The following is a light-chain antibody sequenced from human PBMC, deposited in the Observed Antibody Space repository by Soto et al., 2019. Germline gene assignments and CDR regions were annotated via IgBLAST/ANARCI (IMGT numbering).Light chain of an antibody. J-gene: IGKJ1*01. CDR2: WAS. V-gene: IGKV4-1*01. Sequence: DIVMTQSPDSLAVSLGERATIDCKSSQSLLYGGNDRHYLAWYQQKPGQSPKLLIYWASTREAGVPDRFTGSGSETHFTLTISSRQAEDVAVYYCQKRSNWPPTFGQGTKVEIK. CDR3: QKRSNWPPT. CDR1: QSLLYGGNDRHY.